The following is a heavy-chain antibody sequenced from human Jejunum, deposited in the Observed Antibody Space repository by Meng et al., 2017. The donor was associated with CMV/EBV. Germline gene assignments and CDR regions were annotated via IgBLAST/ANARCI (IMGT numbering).Heavy chain of an antibody. CDR1: GFSLSTSEVG. CDR3: ALFTRSWFDP. D-gene: IGHD2-2*01. Sequence: QITLKESVPTLVKPTHTLPLTSPFSGFSLSTSEVGVGWIRQPPGKALEWLAVIYWDDDKRYSPSLKSRLTITKDTSKNQVVLTLTNMDPVDTATYYCALFTRSWFDPWGQGTLVTVSS. CDR2: IYWDDDK. J-gene: IGHJ5*02. V-gene: IGHV2-5*02.